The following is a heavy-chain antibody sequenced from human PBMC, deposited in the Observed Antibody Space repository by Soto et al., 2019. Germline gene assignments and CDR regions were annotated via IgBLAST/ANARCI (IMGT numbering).Heavy chain of an antibody. J-gene: IGHJ3*02. CDR3: ARESRIFGVVRDAFDI. CDR2: INPNSGGT. Sequence: QVQLVQSGAEVKKPGASVKVPCKASGYTFTGYYMHWVRQAPGQGLEWMGWINPNSGGTNYAQKFQGWVTMTRYTSISTAYMELSRLRSDDTAVYYCARESRIFGVVRDAFDIWGQGTMVTVSS. CDR1: GYTFTGYY. D-gene: IGHD3-3*01. V-gene: IGHV1-2*04.